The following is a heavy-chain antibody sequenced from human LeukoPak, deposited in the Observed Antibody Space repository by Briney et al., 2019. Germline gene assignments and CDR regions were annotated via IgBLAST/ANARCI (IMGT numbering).Heavy chain of an antibody. CDR2: IYYSGST. CDR1: GGSISSSSYY. J-gene: IGHJ2*01. V-gene: IGHV4-39*01. CDR3: ARQRGSYGRHWYFDL. D-gene: IGHD5-18*01. Sequence: KPSETLSLTCTVSGGSISSSSYYWGWIRQPPGKGLEWIGSIYYSGSTYYNPSLKSRVTISVDTSKNQFSLKLSSVTAADTAVYYCARQRGSYGRHWYFDLWGRGTLVTVSS.